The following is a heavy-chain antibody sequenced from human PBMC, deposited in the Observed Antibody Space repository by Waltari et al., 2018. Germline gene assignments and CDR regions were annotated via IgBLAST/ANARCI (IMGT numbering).Heavy chain of an antibody. J-gene: IGHJ3*02. CDR2: MNPNSAKM. V-gene: IGHV1-8*03. CDR3: ARGSGTSSDALDI. Sequence: QVQLVQSGAEVKKPGASVEVSCKASGYIFTSHDINWVRQAPGQGLEWMGWMNPNSAKMGSEQKFQGRVTITWDTSINAAYMVLGSLTSDDTAMYYCARGSGTSSDALDIWGQGKMVTVSS. D-gene: IGHD1-26*01. CDR1: GYIFTSHD.